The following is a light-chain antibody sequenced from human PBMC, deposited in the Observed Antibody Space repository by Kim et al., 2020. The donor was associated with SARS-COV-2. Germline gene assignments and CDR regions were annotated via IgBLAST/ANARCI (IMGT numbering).Light chain of an antibody. J-gene: IGKJ5*01. CDR2: DAS. V-gene: IGKV1-33*01. CDR3: QQHDNLPIT. Sequence: DIQMTQSPASLSASVGDRVTITCQASQDINSFINWYQQTPGKAPKLLINDASNLETGVPSRFSGSGSGTQFTFTISSLQPEDIATYYCQQHDNLPITFGQGTRLEIK. CDR1: QDINSF.